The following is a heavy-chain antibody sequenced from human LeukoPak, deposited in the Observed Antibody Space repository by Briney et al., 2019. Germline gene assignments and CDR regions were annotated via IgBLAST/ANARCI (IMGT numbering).Heavy chain of an antibody. CDR1: GGSINSGGYY. V-gene: IGHV4-31*03. D-gene: IGHD3-22*01. Sequence: SETLSLTCTVSGGSINSGGYYWSWIRQHPGKGLEWIGYIYYSGSTYYNPSLKSRVTISVDTSKNQFSLKLSSVTAADTTVYYCAREPTYYYDSSGSFPDYWGQGTLVTVSS. CDR3: AREPTYYYDSSGSFPDY. J-gene: IGHJ4*02. CDR2: IYYSGST.